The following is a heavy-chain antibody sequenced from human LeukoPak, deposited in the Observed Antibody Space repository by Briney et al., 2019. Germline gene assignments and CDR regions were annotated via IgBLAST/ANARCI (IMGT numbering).Heavy chain of an antibody. Sequence: ASVRVSCKASGYTFNRHGITWVRQAPGQGLEWMGWISGYNGNTNYAQKLQGRVTTTTDTSTSTAYMELRSLRSDDTAMYYCARDYGYGVTVMISDDYWGQGTLVTVSS. CDR1: GYTFNRHG. V-gene: IGHV1-18*01. D-gene: IGHD5-12*01. CDR3: ARDYGYGVTVMISDDY. J-gene: IGHJ4*02. CDR2: ISGYNGNT.